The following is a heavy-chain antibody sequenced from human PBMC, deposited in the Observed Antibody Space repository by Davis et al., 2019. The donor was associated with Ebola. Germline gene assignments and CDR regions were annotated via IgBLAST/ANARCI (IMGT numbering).Heavy chain of an antibody. Sequence: PSETLSLTCVVYGGSFSGYYWSWIRQPPGKGLEWIGEISHSGSTNYNPSLKSRVTISVDTSKNQFSLKLSSVTAADTAVYYCARAGVYRPYYFDYWGQGTLVTVSS. CDR2: ISHSGST. CDR1: GGSFSGYY. J-gene: IGHJ4*02. D-gene: IGHD3-10*01. CDR3: ARAGVYRPYYFDY. V-gene: IGHV4-34*01.